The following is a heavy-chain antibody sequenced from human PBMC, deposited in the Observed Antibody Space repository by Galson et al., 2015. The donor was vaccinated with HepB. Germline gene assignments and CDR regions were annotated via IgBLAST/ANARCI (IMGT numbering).Heavy chain of an antibody. Sequence: SLRLSCAAPGFTFSGSAMHWVRQAPGRGLEWVGRIGSKANSYAPAYAASVKGRFTISRDDSKNTAYMQMNSLKTEDTAVYYCTRLGDLSGYSSLWGQGTLVTVSS. D-gene: IGHD6-13*01. CDR3: TRLGDLSGYSSL. CDR1: GFTFSGSA. V-gene: IGHV3-73*01. J-gene: IGHJ4*02. CDR2: IGSKANSYAP.